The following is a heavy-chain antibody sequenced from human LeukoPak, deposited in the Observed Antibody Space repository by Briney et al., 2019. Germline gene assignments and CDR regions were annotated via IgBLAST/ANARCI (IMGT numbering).Heavy chain of an antibody. D-gene: IGHD6-13*01. Sequence: GGSLRLSCAASGFTFSSYAMHWARQAPGKGLEWVAVISYDGSNKYYADSVKGRFTISRDNSKNTLYLQMNSLRAEDTAVYYCARVPSSSWFGGYFDYWGQGTLVTVSS. CDR3: ARVPSSSWFGGYFDY. CDR2: ISYDGSNK. CDR1: GFTFSSYA. V-gene: IGHV3-30-3*01. J-gene: IGHJ4*02.